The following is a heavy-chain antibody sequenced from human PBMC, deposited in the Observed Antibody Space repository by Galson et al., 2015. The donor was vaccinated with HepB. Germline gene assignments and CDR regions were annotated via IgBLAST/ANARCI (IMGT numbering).Heavy chain of an antibody. CDR2: ISSRSSSI. Sequence: SLRLSCAASGFTFSSYAMNWVRQAPGKGLEWVSYISSRSSSIYYADSVKGRFTISRDNAKNSLYLQMNSLRDEDTAVYYCARAVQGSYYFDFCGQGTLVTVSS. D-gene: IGHD3-10*01. J-gene: IGHJ4*02. CDR3: ARAVQGSYYFDF. CDR1: GFTFSSYA. V-gene: IGHV3-48*02.